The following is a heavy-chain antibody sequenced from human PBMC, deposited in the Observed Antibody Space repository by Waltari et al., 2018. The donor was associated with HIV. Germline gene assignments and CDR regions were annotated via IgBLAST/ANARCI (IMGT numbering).Heavy chain of an antibody. J-gene: IGHJ4*01. V-gene: IGHV4-39*02. D-gene: IGHD2-15*01. CDR2: TYYNGAA. Sequence: QLQESGPGLVKTSETLSLICSVPRDSIATSKNYWGWIRQTPGRGLEGMGTTYYNGAASYNPSLKSRLTISVDTTKNHFSLKLRSVTVADTAVYYCVRPNRRGLVGGRRTDGGFVDYWGLGIRVIVSS. CDR3: VRPNRRGLVGGRRTDGGFVDY. CDR1: RDSIATSKNY.